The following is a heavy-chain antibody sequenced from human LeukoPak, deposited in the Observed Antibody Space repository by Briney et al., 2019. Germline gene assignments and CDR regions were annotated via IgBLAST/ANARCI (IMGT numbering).Heavy chain of an antibody. CDR2: ISAYNGNT. J-gene: IGHJ5*02. V-gene: IGHV1-18*01. Sequence: GASVKVSCKASGYTFTSYGICWVRQAPGQGLEWMGWISAYNGNTNYAQKLQGRVTMTTDTSTSTAYMELRSLRSDDTAVYYCTRDYYDSSPGEHWFDPWGQGTLVTVSS. CDR1: GYTFTSYG. CDR3: TRDYYDSSPGEHWFDP. D-gene: IGHD3-22*01.